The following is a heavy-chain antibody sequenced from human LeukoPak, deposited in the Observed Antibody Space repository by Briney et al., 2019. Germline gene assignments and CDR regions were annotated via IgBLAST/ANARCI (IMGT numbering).Heavy chain of an antibody. CDR1: GGSISSYY. CDR3: ARNRRRKYYFDY. V-gene: IGHV4-59*01. D-gene: IGHD1-1*01. CDR2: IYYSGST. J-gene: IGHJ4*02. Sequence: SETLSLTCTVSGGSISSYYWSWIRQPPGKGLEWIGYIYYSGSTNYNPSLKSRVTISVDTSKNQFSLKLSSVTAADTAVYYCARNRRRKYYFDYWGQGTLVTVSS.